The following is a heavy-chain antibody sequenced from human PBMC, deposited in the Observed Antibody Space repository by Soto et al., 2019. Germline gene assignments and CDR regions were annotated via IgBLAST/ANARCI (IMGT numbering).Heavy chain of an antibody. CDR3: ARDPLWFGELFPRYYYGMDV. J-gene: IGHJ6*02. Sequence: ASVKVSCKASGYTFIGYYMYWVRQAPGQGLEWMGWINPNSGGTNYAQKFQGRVTMTRDTSISTAYMELSRLRSDDTAVYYCARDPLWFGELFPRYYYGMDVWGQGTTVTV. CDR1: GYTFIGYY. D-gene: IGHD3-10*01. CDR2: INPNSGGT. V-gene: IGHV1-2*02.